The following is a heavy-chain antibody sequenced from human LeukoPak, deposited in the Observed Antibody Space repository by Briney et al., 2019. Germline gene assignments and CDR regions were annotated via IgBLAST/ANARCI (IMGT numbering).Heavy chain of an antibody. J-gene: IGHJ4*02. CDR1: GGSISSYY. V-gene: IGHV4-59*01. Sequence: PSETLSLTCTVSGGSISSYYWSWIRQPPGKGLEWIGYIYYSGSTNYNPPLKSRVTISVDTSKNQFSLKLSSVTAADTAVYYCASLYSGYEDYWGQGTLVTVSS. CDR2: IYYSGST. D-gene: IGHD5-12*01. CDR3: ASLYSGYEDY.